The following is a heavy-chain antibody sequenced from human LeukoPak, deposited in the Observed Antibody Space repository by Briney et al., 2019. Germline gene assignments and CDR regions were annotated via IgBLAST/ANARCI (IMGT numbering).Heavy chain of an antibody. Sequence: SETLSLTCTVSGGSISSYYWSWLRQPAGKGLEWIGRIYSSGSTNYNPSLTSRVTMSVDTSKNQFSLTLSSVTAADTAVYYCARRYSNYWYFDLWGRGTLVTVSS. CDR2: IYSSGST. D-gene: IGHD4-11*01. CDR1: GGSISSYY. J-gene: IGHJ2*01. V-gene: IGHV4-4*07. CDR3: ARRYSNYWYFDL.